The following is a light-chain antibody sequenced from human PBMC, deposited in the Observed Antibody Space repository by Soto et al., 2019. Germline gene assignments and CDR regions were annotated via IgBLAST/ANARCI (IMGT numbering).Light chain of an antibody. CDR3: QSYDDSPSVHHV. CDR2: GNT. V-gene: IGLV1-40*01. Sequence: QSVLTQPPSVSWAPGERVTISCTGSSANILSTYDVQWDHQVPGTADKLTIHGNTDRPSGAPDRFSGSKCGTSASLAITGLQADDEADYCCQSYDDSPSVHHVFGPGTKVPVL. CDR1: SANILSTYD. J-gene: IGLJ1*01.